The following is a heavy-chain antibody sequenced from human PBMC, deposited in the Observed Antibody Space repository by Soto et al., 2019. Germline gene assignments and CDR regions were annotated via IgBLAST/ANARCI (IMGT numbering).Heavy chain of an antibody. CDR3: ARDTAFNY. J-gene: IGHJ4*02. V-gene: IGHV4-59*01. D-gene: IGHD4-17*01. CDR2: VYDSGRT. CDR1: GGSIISYY. Sequence: SETLSLTCTVSGGSIISYYCIFIRQPPGKGLEWIGYVYDSGRTNYNYKPSLKSRVTISVDTSKNQFSLNLRSVTAADTALYYCARDTAFNYWGQGALVTVSS.